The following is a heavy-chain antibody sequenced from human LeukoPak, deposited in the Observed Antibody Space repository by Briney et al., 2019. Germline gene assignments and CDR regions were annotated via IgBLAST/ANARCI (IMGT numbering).Heavy chain of an antibody. CDR1: GFTFSSYS. Sequence: GGSLRLSCAASGFTFSSYSTKWVRQAPGKGLEWVSYISSSSSTIYYADSVKGRFTISRDNAKNSLYLQMNSLRAEDTAVYYCARDKEGGFDYWGQGTLVTVSS. CDR2: ISSSSSTI. CDR3: ARDKEGGFDY. V-gene: IGHV3-48*01. J-gene: IGHJ4*02. D-gene: IGHD1-26*01.